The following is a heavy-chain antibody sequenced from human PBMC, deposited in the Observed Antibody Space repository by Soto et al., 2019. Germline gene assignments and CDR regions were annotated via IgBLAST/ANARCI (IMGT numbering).Heavy chain of an antibody. CDR1: GYTLTELS. D-gene: IGHD6-6*01. CDR2: FDPEDGET. CDR3: ATDPYSSSSSPAFHI. J-gene: IGHJ3*02. V-gene: IGHV1-24*01. Sequence: ASVKVSCKVSGYTLTELSMHWVRQAPGKGLEWMGGFDPEDGETIYAQKFQGRVTMTEDTSTDTAYMELSSLRSEDTAVYYCATDPYSSSSSPAFHIWGQGTMVTVSS.